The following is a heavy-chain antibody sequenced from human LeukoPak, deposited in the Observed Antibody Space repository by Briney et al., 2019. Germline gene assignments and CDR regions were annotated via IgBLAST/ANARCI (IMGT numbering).Heavy chain of an antibody. CDR2: INPSGGST. CDR1: GYTFTSYY. J-gene: IGHJ4*02. D-gene: IGHD6-19*01. Sequence: WASVKVSCKASGYTFTSYYMHWVRQAPGQGLEWMGIINPSGGSTSYAQKFQGRVSMTRDTSISTAYMELSSLRSEDTAVYYCARILPASTGTGWYYFDNWGQGTLVTVSS. V-gene: IGHV1-46*01. CDR3: ARILPASTGTGWYYFDN.